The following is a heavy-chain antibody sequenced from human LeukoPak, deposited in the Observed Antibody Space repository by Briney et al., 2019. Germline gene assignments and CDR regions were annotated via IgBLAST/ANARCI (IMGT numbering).Heavy chain of an antibody. J-gene: IGHJ6*02. CDR2: IIPIFGIA. Sequence: ASVKVSCKASGGTFSSYAISWVRQAPGQGLEWMGRIIPIFGIANYAQKFQGRATITADKSTSTAYMELSSLRSEDTAVYYCARDSQQWLAPYYYGMDVWGQGTTVTVSS. D-gene: IGHD6-19*01. V-gene: IGHV1-69*04. CDR3: ARDSQQWLAPYYYGMDV. CDR1: GGTFSSYA.